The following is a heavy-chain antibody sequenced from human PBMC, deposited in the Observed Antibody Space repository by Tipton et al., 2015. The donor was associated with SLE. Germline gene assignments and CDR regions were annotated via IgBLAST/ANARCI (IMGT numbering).Heavy chain of an antibody. J-gene: IGHJ4*02. CDR1: GFTVSSNY. CDR2: IYSGGST. CDR3: ASSGDCGGDCYEDY. D-gene: IGHD2-21*01. Sequence: SLRLSCAASGFTVSSNYMSWVRQAPGKGLEWVSVIYSGGSTYYADSVKGRFTISRDNSKNTLYLQMNSLRAEDTAVYYCASSGDCGGDCYEDYWGQGTLVTVSS. V-gene: IGHV3-53*01.